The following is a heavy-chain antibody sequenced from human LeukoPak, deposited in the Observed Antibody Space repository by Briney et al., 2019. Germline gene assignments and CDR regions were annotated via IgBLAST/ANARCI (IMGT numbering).Heavy chain of an antibody. Sequence: ASVKVSCTASGYTFTGFAMHWVRQAPGQRLEWMGWINAGNGNTKYSQKFQGRVTITRDTSASTAYMELSSLGSEDTAVYYCATYYDILTGYYKPYNWFDPWGQGTLVTVSS. CDR2: INAGNGNT. V-gene: IGHV1-3*01. D-gene: IGHD3-9*01. J-gene: IGHJ5*02. CDR3: ATYYDILTGYYKPYNWFDP. CDR1: GYTFTGFA.